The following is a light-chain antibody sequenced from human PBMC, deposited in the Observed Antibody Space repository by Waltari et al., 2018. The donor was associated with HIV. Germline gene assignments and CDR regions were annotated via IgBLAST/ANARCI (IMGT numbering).Light chain of an antibody. CDR1: RSNIGSNT. Sequence: QSVLTQPPSASGTPGQRVTISCSASRSNIGSNTANWYQQLPGTAPKLLIYSNNQRPSGVPDRFSGSKSGTSASLAISGLQSEDEADYYCAAWDDSLNGVVFGGGTKLTVL. CDR2: SNN. CDR3: AAWDDSLNGVV. V-gene: IGLV1-44*01. J-gene: IGLJ2*01.